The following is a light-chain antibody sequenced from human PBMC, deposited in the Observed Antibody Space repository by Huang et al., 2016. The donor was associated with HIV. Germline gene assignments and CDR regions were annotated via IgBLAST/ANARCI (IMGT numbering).Light chain of an antibody. CDR2: AAS. V-gene: IGKV1-39*01. CDR3: QQSDSIPWT. J-gene: IGKJ1*01. CDR1: QRISVS. Sequence: DIQLTQSPTSLSASIGDRVTISCRASQRISVSLNWYQKSSGKAPKVLIYAASHLQSGVPSRFSGGGSGTDFTLTITSLQVEDFATYYCQQSDSIPWTFGQGTSVDIK.